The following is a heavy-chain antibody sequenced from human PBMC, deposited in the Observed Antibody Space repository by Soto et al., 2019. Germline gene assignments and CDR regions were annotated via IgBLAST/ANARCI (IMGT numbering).Heavy chain of an antibody. V-gene: IGHV1-2*02. CDR2: INPNSGGT. CDR3: ARGPTYYYDSSGYVYYYYYGMDV. D-gene: IGHD3-22*01. Sequence: QVPLVQSGAEVKKPGASVKVSCKASGYTFTGYYMHWVRQAPGQGLEWMGWINPNSGGTNYAQKFQGRVTMTRDTSISTAYMELSRLRSDDTAVYYCARGPTYYYDSSGYVYYYYYGMDVWGQGTTVTVSS. CDR1: GYTFTGYY. J-gene: IGHJ6*02.